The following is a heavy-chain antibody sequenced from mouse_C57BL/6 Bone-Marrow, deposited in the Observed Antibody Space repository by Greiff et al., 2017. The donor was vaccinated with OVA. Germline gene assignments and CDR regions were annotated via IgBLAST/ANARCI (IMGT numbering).Heavy chain of an antibody. CDR2: ISNGGGST. V-gene: IGHV5-12*01. Sequence: EVMLVESGGGLVQPGGSLKLSCAASGFTFSDYYMYWVRQTPEKRLEWVGYISNGGGSTYYPDTVKGQVTISRDNAKNTPYLQMSRLKSEDAAVYYCARHGGSRTGYFDVWGTGTTVTVSS. D-gene: IGHD1-1*01. J-gene: IGHJ1*03. CDR3: ARHGGSRTGYFDV. CDR1: GFTFSDYY.